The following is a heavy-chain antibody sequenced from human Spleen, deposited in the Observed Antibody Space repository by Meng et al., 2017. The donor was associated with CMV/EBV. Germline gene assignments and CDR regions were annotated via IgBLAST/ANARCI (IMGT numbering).Heavy chain of an antibody. CDR2: KYYRSKWYN. D-gene: IGHD6-19*01. Sequence: QQPPAGPGVVHPPQNPSHPCAISGDSVFSNNAGRNWSRQSASRGLEWLGRKYYRSKWYNGYAVSVKSRITINPDTSKNQFSLQLNSVTPEDTAMYYCARSGSSGWIDYWGQGTLVTVSS. J-gene: IGHJ4*02. CDR1: GDSVFSNNAG. CDR3: ARSGSSGWIDY. V-gene: IGHV6-1*01.